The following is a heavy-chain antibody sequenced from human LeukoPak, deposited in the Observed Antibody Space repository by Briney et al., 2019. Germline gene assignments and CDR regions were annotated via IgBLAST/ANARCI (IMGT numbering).Heavy chain of an antibody. CDR2: ISGSGGNT. D-gene: IGHD1-14*01. CDR1: GFTFSRYA. J-gene: IGHJ3*02. V-gene: IGHV3-23*01. CDR3: AKPARTDAFDI. Sequence: GGSLRLSCSASGFTFSRYAMNWVRQAPGKGLEWVSSISGSGGNTYYADSVKGRFTISRDNSKNTLYLQMNSLRAEDTAVYYCAKPARTDAFDIWGQGTMITVSS.